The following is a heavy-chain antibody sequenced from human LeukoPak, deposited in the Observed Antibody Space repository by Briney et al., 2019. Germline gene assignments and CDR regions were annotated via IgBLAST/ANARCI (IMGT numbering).Heavy chain of an antibody. V-gene: IGHV4-34*01. CDR3: ARGRGIAARRDYYYMDV. J-gene: IGHJ6*03. CDR2: INHSGST. Sequence: PSETLPLTCAVYGGSFSGYYWSWIRQPPGKGLEWIGEINHSGSTNYNPSLKSRVTISVDTSKNQFSLKLSSVTAADTAVYYCARGRGIAARRDYYYMDVWGKGTTVTVSS. D-gene: IGHD6-6*01. CDR1: GGSFSGYY.